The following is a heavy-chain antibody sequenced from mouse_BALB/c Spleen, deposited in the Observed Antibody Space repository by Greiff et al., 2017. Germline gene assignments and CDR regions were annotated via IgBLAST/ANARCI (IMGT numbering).Heavy chain of an antibody. D-gene: IGHD1-1*01. J-gene: IGHJ2*01. V-gene: IGHV1-4*01. CDR3: ARITTVVAKDY. CDR2: INPSSGYT. CDR1: GYTFTSYT. Sequence: VQLQESGAELARPGASVKMSCKASGYTFTSYTMHWVKQRPGQGLEWIGYINPSSGYTNYNQKFKDKATLTADKSSSTAYMQLSSLTSEDSAVYYCARITTVVAKDYWGQGTTLTVSS.